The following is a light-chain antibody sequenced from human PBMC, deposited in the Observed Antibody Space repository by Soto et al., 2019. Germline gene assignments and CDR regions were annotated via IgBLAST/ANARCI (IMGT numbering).Light chain of an antibody. CDR3: CSLTTSHTYV. CDR1: SSDIGHYDY. V-gene: IGLV2-14*03. CDR2: HVT. Sequence: QSALTQPASVSGSPGQSITISCTGTSSDIGHYDYVSWYQQHPGKAPKLMIYHVTYRPSGVSNRYSGSKSGNSASLTISGLQDDDDAYYYCCSLTTSHTYVFGSGTKVNVL. J-gene: IGLJ1*01.